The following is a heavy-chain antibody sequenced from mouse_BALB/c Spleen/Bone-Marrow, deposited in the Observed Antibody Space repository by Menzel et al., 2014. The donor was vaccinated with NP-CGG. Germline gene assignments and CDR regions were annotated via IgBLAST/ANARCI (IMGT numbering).Heavy chain of an antibody. CDR2: IYPGDGDT. D-gene: IGHD1-1*01. Sequence: QVQLKESGAELVRPGSSVKISCKASGYAFSSYWMIWVKQRPGQGLEWIGQIYPGDGDTNYNGKFKGKATLTADKSSSTAYMQLSSLTSEDSAVYFCARWITTVVAPYVMDYWGQGTSVTVSS. CDR3: ARWITTVVAPYVMDY. V-gene: IGHV1-80*01. J-gene: IGHJ4*01. CDR1: GYAFSSYW.